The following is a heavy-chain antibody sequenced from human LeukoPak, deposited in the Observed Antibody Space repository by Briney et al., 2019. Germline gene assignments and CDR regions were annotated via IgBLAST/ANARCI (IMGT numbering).Heavy chain of an antibody. J-gene: IGHJ3*02. Sequence: GGSLRLPCAASGFTFSDYYMGWIRQAPGKGLEWVSYIDRGGNGKHYADSVKGRFTISRDNAKNSLYLQMNSLRAEDTALYYCAREPSMIVVVTRSHAFDIWGQGTMVTVSS. CDR1: GFTFSDYY. V-gene: IGHV3-11*01. CDR3: AREPSMIVVVTRSHAFDI. CDR2: IDRGGNGK. D-gene: IGHD3-22*01.